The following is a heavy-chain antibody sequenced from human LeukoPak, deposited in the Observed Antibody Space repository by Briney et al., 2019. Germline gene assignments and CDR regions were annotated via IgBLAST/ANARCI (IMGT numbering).Heavy chain of an antibody. V-gene: IGHV3-23*01. Sequence: PGGSLRLSCAASGFTFSTFAMIWVRQPPGKGLEWVSSIFPSGGEIHYADSVRGRFTISRDNSKSTLSLQMNSLRAEDTAIYYCATYRQALLPFESWGQGTLVTVSS. CDR3: ATYRQALLPFES. D-gene: IGHD5-18*01. CDR2: IFPSGGEI. J-gene: IGHJ4*02. CDR1: GFTFSTFA.